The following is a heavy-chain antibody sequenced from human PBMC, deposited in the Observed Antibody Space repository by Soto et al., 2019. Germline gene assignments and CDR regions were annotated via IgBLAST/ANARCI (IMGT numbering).Heavy chain of an antibody. J-gene: IGHJ4*02. V-gene: IGHV1-18*01. CDR2: ISAHNGNT. Sequence: QVHLVQSGAEVKKPGASVKVSCKASGYTFTSYGITWVRQAPGQGLEWMGWISAHNGNTDYAQKLQGRVIVTRATSTSPAYMELRSLRADDTAVYDCARGRYGDYWGQGALVTVSS. CDR3: ARGRYGDY. CDR1: GYTFTSYG. D-gene: IGHD1-1*01.